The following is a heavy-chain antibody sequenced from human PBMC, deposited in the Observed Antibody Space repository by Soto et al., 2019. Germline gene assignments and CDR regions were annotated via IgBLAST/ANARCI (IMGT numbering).Heavy chain of an antibody. Sequence: SGPTLVNPTQTLTLSCTFSGFSLSTSGMCVSWIRQPPGKALEWLARSDWDEYKYYSTSLKTRLTISKDTSKNQVVLTMTNLDPLDTVTYYFSVLLLGEPPISPLFPCKRPFDL. CDR3: SVLLLGEPPISPLFPCKRPFDL. V-gene: IGHV2-70*11. CDR1: GFSLSTSGMC. J-gene: IGHJ2*01. CDR2: SDWDEYK. D-gene: IGHD3-10*02.